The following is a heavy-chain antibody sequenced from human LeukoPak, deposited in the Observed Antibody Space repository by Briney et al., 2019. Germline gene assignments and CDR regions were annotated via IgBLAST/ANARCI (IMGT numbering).Heavy chain of an antibody. V-gene: IGHV4-34*01. Sequence: SETLSLTCAVYGGSFSGYYWSWIRQPPGKGLEWIGEINHSGGTNYNPSLKSRVTISVDTSKNQFSLKLSSVTAADTAVYYCAGVGLVGATSYFDYWGQGTLVTVSS. CDR3: AGVGLVGATSYFDY. J-gene: IGHJ4*02. CDR1: GGSFSGYY. CDR2: INHSGGT. D-gene: IGHD1-26*01.